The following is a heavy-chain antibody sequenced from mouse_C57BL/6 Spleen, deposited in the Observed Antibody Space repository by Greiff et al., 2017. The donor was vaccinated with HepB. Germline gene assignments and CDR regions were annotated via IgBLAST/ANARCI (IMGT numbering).Heavy chain of an antibody. V-gene: IGHV1-82*01. CDR3: ARWGGGTDYYAMDY. CDR2: IYPGDGDT. Sequence: VQLQQSGPELVKPGASVKISCKASGYAFSSSWMNWVKQRPGKGLEWIGRIYPGDGDTNYNGKFKGKATLTADKSSSTAYMQLSSLTSEDSAVYFGARWGGGTDYYAMDYWGQGTSVTVSS. CDR1: GYAFSSSW. D-gene: IGHD4-1*01. J-gene: IGHJ4*01.